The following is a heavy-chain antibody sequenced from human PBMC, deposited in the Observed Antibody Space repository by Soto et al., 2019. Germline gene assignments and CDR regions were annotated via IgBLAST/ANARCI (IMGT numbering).Heavy chain of an antibody. CDR2: INVDGSEK. V-gene: IGHV3-7*03. CDR1: GFTFNHYW. Sequence: GGSLRLSCAVSGFTFNHYWMTWVRQAPGQGLECVSNINVDGSEKKYVDSVKGRFTISRENDKNSLYLQMNNLRADDTAIYYCAKDVWGPDXWGQGTLVTVSX. J-gene: IGHJ4*02. D-gene: IGHD3-16*01. CDR3: AKDVWGPDX.